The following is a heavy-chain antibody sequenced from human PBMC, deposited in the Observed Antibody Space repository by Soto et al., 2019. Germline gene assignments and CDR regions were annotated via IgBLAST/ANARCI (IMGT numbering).Heavy chain of an antibody. V-gene: IGHV1-24*01. Sequence: ARVTVTCTVSGQAITEGSRHWVQRAHGTGLEWMGGFDPEDGETIYAQKFQGRVTMTEDTSTDTAYMELSTLRSEDTAVYYGATGSTLWAAKGIVVPRGQGTLGTSPQ. CDR3: ATGSTLWAAKGIVVP. D-gene: IGHD2-15*01. CDR2: FDPEDGET. CDR1: GQAITEGS. J-gene: IGHJ5*02.